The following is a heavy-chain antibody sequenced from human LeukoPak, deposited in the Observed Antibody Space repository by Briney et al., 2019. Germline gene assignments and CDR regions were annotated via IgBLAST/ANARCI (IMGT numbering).Heavy chain of an antibody. V-gene: IGHV4-39*01. CDR2: IYYSGST. Sequence: SETLSLTCTVSGVSVSSGSYYRSWIRQPPGKGLESIGSIYYSGSTYYNPSLKSRVTISVDTSKNQFSLRLSSVTAADTAVYYCANSANYGDNSGYFDYWGQGTLVTVSS. CDR1: GVSVSSGSYY. J-gene: IGHJ4*02. CDR3: ANSANYGDNSGYFDY. D-gene: IGHD4-23*01.